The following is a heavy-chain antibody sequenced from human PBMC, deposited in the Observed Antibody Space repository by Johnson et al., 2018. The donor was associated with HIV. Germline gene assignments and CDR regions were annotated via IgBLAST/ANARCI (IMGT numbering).Heavy chain of an antibody. CDR2: IRYDGSNK. V-gene: IGHV3-30*02. CDR1: GLTFSSYG. CDR3: ARGAWSYCGGDCYGYPPDAFDI. J-gene: IGHJ3*02. D-gene: IGHD2-21*02. Sequence: QVQLVESGGGVVQPGGSLRLSCAASGLTFSSYGMHWVRQAPGKGLEWVAFIRYDGSNKYYADSVKGRFTISRDNSKNKLYLQMNSLRAEDTAVYYCARGAWSYCGGDCYGYPPDAFDIWGQGTMVTVSS.